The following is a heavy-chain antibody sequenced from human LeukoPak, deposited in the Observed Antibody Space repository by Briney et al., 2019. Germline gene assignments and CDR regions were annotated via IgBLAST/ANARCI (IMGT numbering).Heavy chain of an antibody. D-gene: IGHD2-15*01. CDR3: VREILYCSGGSCYRGPFDN. CDR2: IYHSGIT. CDR1: GGFVSSAFYY. Sequence: SETLSLTCTVSGGFVSSAFYYWGWNRQPPGNGLEWIGYIYHSGITYYNLSLKGRLNLSVDRSKNQFSLYLTSVTAADTAVYYCVREILYCSGGSCYRGPFDNWGQGTLVTVSA. V-gene: IGHV4-30-4*01. J-gene: IGHJ4*02.